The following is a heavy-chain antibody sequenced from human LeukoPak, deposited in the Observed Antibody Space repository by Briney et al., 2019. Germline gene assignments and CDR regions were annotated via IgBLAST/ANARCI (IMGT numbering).Heavy chain of an antibody. D-gene: IGHD2-2*01. CDR2: IIPIFGTA. V-gene: IGHV1-69*06. CDR1: GGTFSSYA. CDR3: AVRYCSSTSCYSNDAFDI. J-gene: IGHJ3*02. Sequence: GSSVKVSCKASGGTFSSYAISWMRQAPGQGLEWMGGIIPIFGTANYAQKFQGRVTITADKSTSTAYMELSSLRSEDTAVYYCAVRYCSSTSCYSNDAFDIWGQGTMVTVSS.